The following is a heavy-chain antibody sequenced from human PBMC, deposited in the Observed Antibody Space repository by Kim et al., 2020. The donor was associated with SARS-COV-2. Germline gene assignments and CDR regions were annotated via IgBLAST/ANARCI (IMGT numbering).Heavy chain of an antibody. V-gene: IGHV3-30*02. Sequence: VKGRFTISRDNSKNTLYLQMNSLRAEDTAVYYCAKPRGDGYNYYYYGMDVWGQGTTVTVSS. J-gene: IGHJ6*02. D-gene: IGHD3-10*01. CDR3: AKPRGDGYNYYYYGMDV.